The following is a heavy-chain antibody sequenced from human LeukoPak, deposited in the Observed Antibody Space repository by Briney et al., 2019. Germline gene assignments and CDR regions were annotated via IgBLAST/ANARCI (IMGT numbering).Heavy chain of an antibody. CDR2: IYYSGST. CDR3: ARSIVGATEGHFDY. CDR1: GGSISSHY. J-gene: IGHJ4*02. V-gene: IGHV4-59*11. D-gene: IGHD1-26*01. Sequence: SETLSLTCTVSGGSISSHYWSWIRQPPGKGLEWIGYIYYSGSTNYNPSLKSRVTISGDTSKNQFSLKLSSVTAADTAVYYCARSIVGATEGHFDYWGQGTLVTVSS.